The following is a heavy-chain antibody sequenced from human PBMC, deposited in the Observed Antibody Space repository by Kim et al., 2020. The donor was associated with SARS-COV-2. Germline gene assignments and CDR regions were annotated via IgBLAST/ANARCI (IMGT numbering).Heavy chain of an antibody. Sequence: GGSLRLSCAASGFTFSSYAMSWVRQAPGKGLEWVSAISGSGGSTYYADSVKGRFTISRDNSKNTLYLQMNSLRAEDTAVYYCAKWLRYCSSTSCYAEMTTVTFDYWGQGTLVTVSS. J-gene: IGHJ4*02. V-gene: IGHV3-23*01. CDR1: GFTFSSYA. CDR3: AKWLRYCSSTSCYAEMTTVTFDY. CDR2: ISGSGGST. D-gene: IGHD2-2*01.